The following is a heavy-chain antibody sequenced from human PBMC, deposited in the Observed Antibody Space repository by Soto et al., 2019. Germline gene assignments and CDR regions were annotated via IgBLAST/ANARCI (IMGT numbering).Heavy chain of an antibody. J-gene: IGHJ3*02. D-gene: IGHD5-12*01. Sequence: PGGSLRLSCAASGFTFSSYWMSWVRQAPGKGLEWVANIKQDGSEKYYVDSVKGRFTISRDNAKNSLYLQMNSLRAEDTAVYYCARGNSGYDWRINDAFDIWGQGTMVTVSS. V-gene: IGHV3-7*04. CDR1: GFTFSSYW. CDR3: ARGNSGYDWRINDAFDI. CDR2: IKQDGSEK.